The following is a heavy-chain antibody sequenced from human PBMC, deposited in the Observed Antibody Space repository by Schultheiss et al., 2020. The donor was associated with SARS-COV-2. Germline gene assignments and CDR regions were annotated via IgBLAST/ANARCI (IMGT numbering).Heavy chain of an antibody. V-gene: IGHV3-30*03. D-gene: IGHD3-10*01. CDR1: GFTFSSYG. J-gene: IGHJ6*02. CDR2: ISYDGSNK. CDR3: ARDFTPRGYYYGMDV. Sequence: GGSLRLSCAASGFTFSSYGMHWVRQAPGKGLEWVAVISYDGSNKYYADSVKGRFTISRDNSKNTLYLQMNSLRAEDTALYYCARDFTPRGYYYGMDVWGQGTTVTVSS.